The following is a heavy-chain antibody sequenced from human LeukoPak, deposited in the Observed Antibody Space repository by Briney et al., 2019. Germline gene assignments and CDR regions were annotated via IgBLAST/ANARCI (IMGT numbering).Heavy chain of an antibody. J-gene: IGHJ5*02. D-gene: IGHD2/OR15-2a*01. Sequence: GESLKISCKGSGYSFTNYWVGWVRQMPGKGLEWKGIIYPGDSNIRYSPSFQGQVTISADKSISTAYLQWSSLKASDTAMCYCARHNVEDEKYSWFDPWGQGTLVTVSS. CDR2: IYPGDSNI. CDR1: GYSFTNYW. CDR3: ARHNVEDEKYSWFDP. V-gene: IGHV5-51*01.